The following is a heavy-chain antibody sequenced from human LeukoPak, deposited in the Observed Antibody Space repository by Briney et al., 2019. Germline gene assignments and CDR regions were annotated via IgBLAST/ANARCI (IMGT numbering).Heavy chain of an antibody. V-gene: IGHV4-59*12. CDR2: IYYSGST. J-gene: IGHJ6*03. CDR1: GGSISSYY. Sequence: SETLSLTCTVSGGSISSYYWSWIRQPPGKGLEWIGYIYYSGSTYYNPSLKSRVTISVDTSKNQVSLKLSSVTAADTAVYYCARGRIASGAYYYYMDVWGKGTTVTVSS. CDR3: ARGRIASGAYYYYMDV. D-gene: IGHD2-21*01.